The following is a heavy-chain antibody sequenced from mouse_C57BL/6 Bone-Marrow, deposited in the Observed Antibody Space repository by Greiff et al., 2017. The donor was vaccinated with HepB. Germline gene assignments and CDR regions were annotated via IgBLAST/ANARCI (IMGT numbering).Heavy chain of an antibody. CDR2: IDPSDSYT. Sequence: VQLQQPGAELVMPGASVKLSCKASGYTFTSYWMHWVKQRPGQGLEWIGEIDPSDSYTNYNQKFKGKSTLTVDKSSSTAYMQLSSLTSEDSAVYDCARIPYYSNYVAPYWYFDVWGTGTTVTVSS. V-gene: IGHV1-69*01. CDR3: ARIPYYSNYVAPYWYFDV. CDR1: GYTFTSYW. J-gene: IGHJ1*03. D-gene: IGHD2-5*01.